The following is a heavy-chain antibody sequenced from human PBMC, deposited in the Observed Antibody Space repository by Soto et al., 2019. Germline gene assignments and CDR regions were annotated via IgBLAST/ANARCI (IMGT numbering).Heavy chain of an antibody. J-gene: IGHJ5*02. CDR1: GGSISSYY. CDR3: ARVRGYYYDSSGYRNWFDP. CDR2: IYYSGST. D-gene: IGHD3-22*01. Sequence: PSETLSLTCTVSGGSISSYYWSWIRQPPGKGLEWIGYIYYSGSTNYNPSLKSRVTISVDTSKNQFSLKLSSVTAADTAVYYCARVRGYYYDSSGYRNWFDPWGQGTLVTVSS. V-gene: IGHV4-59*12.